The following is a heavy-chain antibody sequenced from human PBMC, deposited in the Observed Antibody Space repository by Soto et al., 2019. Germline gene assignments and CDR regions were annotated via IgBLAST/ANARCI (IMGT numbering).Heavy chain of an antibody. J-gene: IGHJ3*02. Sequence: ASVKVSCKASGYTFTSYGISWVRQAPGQGLEWMGWISAYNGNTNYAQKLQSRVTMTTDTPTSTAYMELRSLRSDDTAVYYCAREFGTYDILTGYPSGPDAFDIWGQGTMVTVSS. CDR3: AREFGTYDILTGYPSGPDAFDI. CDR2: ISAYNGNT. V-gene: IGHV1-18*01. D-gene: IGHD3-9*01. CDR1: GYTFTSYG.